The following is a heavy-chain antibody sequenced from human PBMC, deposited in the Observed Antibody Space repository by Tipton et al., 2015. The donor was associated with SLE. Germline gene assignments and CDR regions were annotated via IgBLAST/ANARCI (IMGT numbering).Heavy chain of an antibody. CDR1: GGSISSGSYY. CDR2: IYTSGST. Sequence: LRLSCTVSGGSISSGSYYWSWIRQPAGKGLEWIGRIYTSGSTNYNPSLKSRVTISVDTSKNQFPLKLSSVTAADTAVYYCARLHGGNSGCWYFDLWGRGTLVTVSS. V-gene: IGHV4-61*02. J-gene: IGHJ2*01. D-gene: IGHD4-23*01. CDR3: ARLHGGNSGCWYFDL.